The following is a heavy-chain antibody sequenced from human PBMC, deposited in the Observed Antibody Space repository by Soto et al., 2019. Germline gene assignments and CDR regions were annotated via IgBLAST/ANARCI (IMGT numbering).Heavy chain of an antibody. CDR3: ARPYYVSASCYLYHYGMDV. V-gene: IGHV3-30*14. CDR2: ISSDETTK. D-gene: IGHD2-2*01. J-gene: IGHJ6*02. Sequence: QVQLVESGRGVVQPGRSLRLSCAASGFTFTRYAIHWVRQAPGKGLEWVAVISSDETTKYYADSVRGRFTISRDNSKNTLYLQMDSLRAEDTAVYFCARPYYVSASCYLYHYGMDVWGQGTTVTVSS. CDR1: GFTFTRYA.